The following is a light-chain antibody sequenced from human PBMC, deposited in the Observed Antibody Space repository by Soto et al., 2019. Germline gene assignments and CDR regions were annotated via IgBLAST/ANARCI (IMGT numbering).Light chain of an antibody. CDR1: QSISSW. J-gene: IGKJ1*01. CDR2: DAS. V-gene: IGKV1-5*01. CDR3: QQYNSYSWT. Sequence: DIQMTQSPSTLSASVGDRVTITCRASQSISSWLAWYQQKPGQAPKLLIYDASRLESGVPSRFSGSESGTEFTLTISSLQPDDFATYYCQQYNSYSWTFGQGTKVEIK.